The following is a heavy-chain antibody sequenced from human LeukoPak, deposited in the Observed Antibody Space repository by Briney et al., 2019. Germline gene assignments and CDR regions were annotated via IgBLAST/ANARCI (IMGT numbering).Heavy chain of an antibody. CDR3: ARDHHVTMVRGSGYFDY. CDR1: GYTFTSYY. D-gene: IGHD3-10*01. CDR2: INPSGGST. V-gene: IGHV1-46*01. Sequence: ASVKVSCKASGYTFTSYYMHWVRQAPGQGLEWMGIINPSGGSTSYAQKFRGRVTMTRDTSTSTVYMELSSLRSEDTAVYYCARDHHVTMVRGSGYFDYWGQGTLVTVSS. J-gene: IGHJ4*02.